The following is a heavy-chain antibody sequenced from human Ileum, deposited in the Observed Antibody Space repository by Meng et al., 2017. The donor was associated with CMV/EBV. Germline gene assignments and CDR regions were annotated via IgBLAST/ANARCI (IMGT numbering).Heavy chain of an antibody. V-gene: IGHV4-30-4*08. CDR2: IYYSGST. D-gene: IGHD6-6*01. CDR3: ARTKYSSSSSFVFDY. J-gene: IGHJ4*02. CDR1: GSLSSGLSY. Sequence: GSLSSGLSYWGWIRQPPGKGLEWIGYIYYSGSTYYNPSLKSRVTISVDTSKNQFSLKLSSVTAADTAVYYCARTKYSSSSSFVFDYWGQGTLVTVSS.